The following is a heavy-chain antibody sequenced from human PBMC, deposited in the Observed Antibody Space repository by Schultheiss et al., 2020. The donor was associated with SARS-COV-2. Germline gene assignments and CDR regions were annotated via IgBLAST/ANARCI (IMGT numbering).Heavy chain of an antibody. CDR1: GGSISYYY. J-gene: IGHJ4*02. Sequence: SETLSLTCTVSGGSISYYYCNWIRQSPGKGLEWIGYSYYSGSTNYNPSLKSRVTISVDTSKSQFSLNLSSVTAADTAVYYCARRDGYSGYDVPKGFDYWGQGTLVTVSS. CDR2: SYYSGST. D-gene: IGHD5-12*01. CDR3: ARRDGYSGYDVPKGFDY. V-gene: IGHV4-59*01.